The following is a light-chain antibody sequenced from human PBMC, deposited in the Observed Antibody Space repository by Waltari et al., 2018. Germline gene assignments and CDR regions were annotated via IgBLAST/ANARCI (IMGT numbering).Light chain of an antibody. Sequence: DVVMTQSPLSLPVTPGQPASIPCRSSQSLVHSDGNTNLNWFRQRPGQSPRRLIYKVSNRDSGVPDRFSGSGSGTDFTLTINRVEAEDVGLYYCMQGTHWPYTFGQGTKLEIK. CDR1: QSLVHSDGNTN. J-gene: IGKJ2*01. CDR3: MQGTHWPYT. V-gene: IGKV2-30*02. CDR2: KVS.